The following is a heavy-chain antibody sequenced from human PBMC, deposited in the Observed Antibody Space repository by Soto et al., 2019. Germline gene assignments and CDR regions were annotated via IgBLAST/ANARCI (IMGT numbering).Heavy chain of an antibody. CDR3: ARVCGGDCHYGMDV. V-gene: IGHV4-31*03. J-gene: IGHJ6*02. CDR1: GGSISGGGYY. CDR2: IYYSGST. Sequence: QVQLQESGPGLVKPSQTLSLTCTVSGGSISGGGYYWTWIRQHPGKGLEWIGYIYYSGSTYYNPSLKSRVTISVDTSKNQLSLKLSSVTAADTAVYYCARVCGGDCHYGMDVRGQGTTVTVSS. D-gene: IGHD2-21*02.